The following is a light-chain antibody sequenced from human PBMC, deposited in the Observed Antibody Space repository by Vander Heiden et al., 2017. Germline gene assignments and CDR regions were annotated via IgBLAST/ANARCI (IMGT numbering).Light chain of an antibody. J-gene: IGKJ2*01. CDR2: SAS. CDR3: QQSYSTPDT. CDR1: QSISSS. Sequence: DIQMTQSPSSLSASVGDRVTITCRASQSISSSLNWYQQKPGKAPKLLIYSASSLQSGVPSRFSGSGSGTDFTLTISSLQPEDFATYYCQQSYSTPDTFGQGTKVEI. V-gene: IGKV1-39*01.